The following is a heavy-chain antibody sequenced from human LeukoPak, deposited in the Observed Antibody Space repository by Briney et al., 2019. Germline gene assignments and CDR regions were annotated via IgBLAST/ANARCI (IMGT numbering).Heavy chain of an antibody. V-gene: IGHV4-30-4*08. J-gene: IGHJ4*02. D-gene: IGHD6-6*01. CDR3: ARGIAARAPLVD. CDR1: GGSISSGDYY. CDR2: IYYSGST. Sequence: SQTLSLTCTVSGGSISSGDYYWSWIRQPPGKGLEWIGYIYYSGSTYYNPSLKSRVTISVDTSKNQFSLKLSSVTAADTAVYYCARGIAARAPLVDWGQGTQVTVSS.